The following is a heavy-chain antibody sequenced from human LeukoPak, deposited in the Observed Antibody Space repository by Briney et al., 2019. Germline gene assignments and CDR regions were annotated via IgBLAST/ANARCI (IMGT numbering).Heavy chain of an antibody. CDR2: INPSGGST. CDR1: GYTFTSYY. V-gene: IGHV1-46*01. CDR3: ARAHYYDSRDYYYYYMDV. J-gene: IGHJ6*03. Sequence: ASVKVSCKASGYTFTSYYMHWVRQAPGQGLEWMGIINPSGGSTSYAQKFQGRVTMTRDMSTSTVYMELSSLRSEDTAVYYCARAHYYDSRDYYYYYMDVWGKGTTVTISS. D-gene: IGHD3-22*01.